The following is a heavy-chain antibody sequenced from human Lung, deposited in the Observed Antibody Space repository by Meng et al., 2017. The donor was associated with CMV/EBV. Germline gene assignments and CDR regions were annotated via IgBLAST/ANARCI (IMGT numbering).Heavy chain of an antibody. D-gene: IGHD6-19*01. V-gene: IGHV1-2*02. CDR3: ARSSGWSRFDY. Sequence: QVQLVQSGAERKKPXASAKVSCKASGYTITDYYIHWVRQAPGQGFQWMGWINPNDDTNDAQNFQGRVTMTRDMSINTIYMELSRLTSEDTAVYYCARSSGWSRFDYWGHGTLVTVSS. CDR2: INPNDDT. J-gene: IGHJ4*01. CDR1: GYTITDYY.